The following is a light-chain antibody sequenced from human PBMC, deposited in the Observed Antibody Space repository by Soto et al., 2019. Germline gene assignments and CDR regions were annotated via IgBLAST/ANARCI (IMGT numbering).Light chain of an antibody. CDR2: GVS. J-gene: IGLJ2*01. CDR1: SSDVGGYNY. V-gene: IGLV2-14*01. CDR3: SSYTSSSTLGV. Sequence: QSALTQPASVSGSPGQSITISCTGTSSDVGGYNYVSWYQQHPGKAPKLMIYGVSNRPSGVSKRFSGSKSGNTASLTISGRQAEDEADYYCSSYTSSSTLGVFGGGTKVTVL.